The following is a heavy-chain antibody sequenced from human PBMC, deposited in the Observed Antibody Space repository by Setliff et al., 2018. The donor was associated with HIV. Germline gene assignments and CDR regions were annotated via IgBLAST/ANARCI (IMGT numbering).Heavy chain of an antibody. Sequence: SETLSLTCTVSGGSISSYYWSWIRQPPGKGLEWIGYIYTSGSTNYNPSLKSRVTIPVDTSKNQFSLKLSSVTAADTAVYYCARSWYQLLLGAFDIWGQGTMVTV. V-gene: IGHV4-4*08. J-gene: IGHJ3*02. CDR1: GGSISSYY. CDR2: IYTSGST. CDR3: ARSWYQLLLGAFDI. D-gene: IGHD2-2*01.